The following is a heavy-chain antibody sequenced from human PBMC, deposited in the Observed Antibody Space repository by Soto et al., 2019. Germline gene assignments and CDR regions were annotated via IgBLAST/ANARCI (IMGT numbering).Heavy chain of an antibody. CDR1: GFSVSSNGAR. CDR2: IYWDDDK. J-gene: IGHJ4*02. Sequence: GSGPTLVNPTQTLTLTCSLSGFSVSSNGARVGWIRQPPGKALEWLALIYWDDDKKYNPSLKSRLTITKDTSENQVVLTVTDVDPADTATYYCVHRTIGSYGHVYFDYWGQGTLVTVYS. V-gene: IGHV2-5*02. CDR3: VHRTIGSYGHVYFDY. D-gene: IGHD5-18*01.